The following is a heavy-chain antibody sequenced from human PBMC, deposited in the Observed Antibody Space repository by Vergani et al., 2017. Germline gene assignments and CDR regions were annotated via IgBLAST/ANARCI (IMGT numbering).Heavy chain of an antibody. Sequence: QVQLQESGPGLVKPSETLSLTCAVYGGSFSGYYWSWIRQPPGKGLEWIGEINHSGSTNYNPSLKSRVTISVDTSKNQFSLKLSSVTAADTAVYYCARDAYDSSGLDYWGQGTLVTVSS. CDR3: ARDAYDSSGLDY. V-gene: IGHV4-34*09. CDR2: INHSGST. J-gene: IGHJ4*02. CDR1: GGSFSGYY. D-gene: IGHD3-22*01.